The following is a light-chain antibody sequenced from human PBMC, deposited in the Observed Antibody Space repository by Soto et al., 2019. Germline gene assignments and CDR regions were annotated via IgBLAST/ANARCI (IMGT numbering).Light chain of an antibody. Sequence: EIVMTQSPATLSVSPGERATLSCRASQSVSSNLAWYQQKPGQAPRLPIYDASTRATGIPARFRGSGSGTEYTLTISSLQSEDSAVYYCQQCSWHPFAVTFGGGTKVEIK. V-gene: IGKV3-15*01. CDR1: QSVSSN. CDR2: DAS. J-gene: IGKJ4*01. CDR3: QQCSWHPFAVT.